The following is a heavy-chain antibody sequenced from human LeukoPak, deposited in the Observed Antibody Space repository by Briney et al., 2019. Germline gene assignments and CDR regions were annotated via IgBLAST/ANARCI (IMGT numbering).Heavy chain of an antibody. D-gene: IGHD5-18*01. CDR3: ARVVQLSHAFDI. CDR1: GYTFTSYD. CDR2: MNPNSGNT. J-gene: IGHJ3*02. Sequence: ASVKVSCKASGYTFTSYDINWVRQATGQGLEWMGWMNPNSGNTGYAQKFQGRVTMTRNTSISTAYMELSSLRSEDTAVYYCARVVQLSHAFDIWGQGTMVTVSS. V-gene: IGHV1-8*01.